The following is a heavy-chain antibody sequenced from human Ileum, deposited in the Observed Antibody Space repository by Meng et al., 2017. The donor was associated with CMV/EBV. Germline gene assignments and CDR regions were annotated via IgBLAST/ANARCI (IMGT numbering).Heavy chain of an antibody. V-gene: IGHV3-73*01. CDR1: GFTFSCSA. CDR2: IRSRANSYET. Sequence: GESLKISCAASGFTFSCSAMHWVRQASGKGLEWVGHIRSRANSYETVYAASVKGRFTITRDHSKNTAYLQMNRLKTEDAAVYYCTSNLHDFSNPDYWGQGTLVTVSS. D-gene: IGHD4-11*01. J-gene: IGHJ4*02. CDR3: TSNLHDFSNPDY.